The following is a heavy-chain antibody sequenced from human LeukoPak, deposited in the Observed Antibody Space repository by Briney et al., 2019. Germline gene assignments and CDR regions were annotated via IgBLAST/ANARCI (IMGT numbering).Heavy chain of an antibody. CDR3: ARGSRWLLAFDI. V-gene: IGHV4-4*07. D-gene: IGHD6-19*01. CDR1: GGSISSYY. Sequence: SETLSLTCTVSGGSISSYYWSWIQQPAGKGLEWIGRIYTSGSTNYNPSLKSRVTMSVDTSKNQFSLKLSSVTAADTAVYYCARGSRWLLAFDIWGQGTMVTVSS. J-gene: IGHJ3*02. CDR2: IYTSGST.